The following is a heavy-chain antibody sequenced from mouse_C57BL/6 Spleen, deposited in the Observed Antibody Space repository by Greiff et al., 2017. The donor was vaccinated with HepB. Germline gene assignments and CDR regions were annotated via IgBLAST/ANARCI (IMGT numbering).Heavy chain of an antibody. V-gene: IGHV3-6*01. D-gene: IGHD1-1*01. CDR1: GYSITSGYY. CDR2: ISYDGSN. CDR3: ARTVV. J-gene: IGHJ4*01. Sequence: DVQLVESGPGLVKPSQSLSLSCSVTGYSITSGYYWNWIRQFPGNKLEWMGYISYDGSNNYNPSLKNRISITRDTSKNQFFLKLNSVTTEDTATYYCARTVVWGQGTSVTVSS.